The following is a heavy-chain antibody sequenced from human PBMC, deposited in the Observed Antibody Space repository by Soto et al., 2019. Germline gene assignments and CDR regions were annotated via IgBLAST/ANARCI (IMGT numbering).Heavy chain of an antibody. V-gene: IGHV3-53*02. D-gene: IGHD6-19*01. CDR3: ARITRVIAVAGAFDY. Sequence: EVQLVETGGGLIQPGGSLRLSCAASGFTVSSNYMSWVRQAPGKGLEWVSVIYSGGSTYYADSVKGRFTISRDNSKNTLYLQMNSLRAEDTAVYYCARITRVIAVAGAFDYWGQGTLVTVSS. CDR1: GFTVSSNY. J-gene: IGHJ4*02. CDR2: IYSGGST.